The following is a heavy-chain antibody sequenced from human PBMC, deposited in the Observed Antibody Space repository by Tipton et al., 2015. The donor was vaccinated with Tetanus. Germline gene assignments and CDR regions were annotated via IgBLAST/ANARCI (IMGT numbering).Heavy chain of an antibody. CDR1: GFTFSTYS. V-gene: IGHV3-21*01. J-gene: IGHJ6*02. CDR2: ISLSSSYI. D-gene: IGHD3-3*01. Sequence: SLRLSCAASGFTFSTYSMNWVRQAPGEGLEWVSSISLSSSYIHYADSVRGRFTISRDNAKNSLYLQMNSPRAEDTAVYYCARQDKRFVGYYDALDVWGQGTTVTVSS. CDR3: ARQDKRFVGYYDALDV.